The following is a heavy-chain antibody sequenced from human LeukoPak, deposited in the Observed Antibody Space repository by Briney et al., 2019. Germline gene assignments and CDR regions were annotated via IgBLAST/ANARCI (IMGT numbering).Heavy chain of an antibody. J-gene: IGHJ4*02. CDR2: ISSGGGAT. D-gene: IGHD4-23*01. Sequence: QPGGSLRLSCAASGFTFSDYSMNWVRQAPGKGLEWISFISSGGGATYYADSVKGRFTISRDNAKNSLYLQMNGLRDEDTAVYYCARAPPYYGGFDYWGQGTLVTVSS. CDR3: ARAPPYYGGFDY. V-gene: IGHV3-48*02. CDR1: GFTFSDYS.